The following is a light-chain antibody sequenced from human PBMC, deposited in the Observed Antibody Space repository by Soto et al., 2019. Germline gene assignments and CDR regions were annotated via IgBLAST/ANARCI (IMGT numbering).Light chain of an antibody. J-gene: IGKJ2*01. CDR1: QSISTW. Sequence: DIQMTQSPSTLSASVGDRVTITCRASQSISTWLAWYQQKPGQAPKLLIYKASSLESGVPSRFSGSGSGTEFTLTISSLQPDDFATYFCQQYKSYPRTFGQGTKLEIK. CDR2: KAS. V-gene: IGKV1-5*03. CDR3: QQYKSYPRT.